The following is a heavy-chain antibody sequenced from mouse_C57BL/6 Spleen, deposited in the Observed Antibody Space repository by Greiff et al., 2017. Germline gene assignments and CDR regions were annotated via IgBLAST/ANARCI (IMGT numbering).Heavy chain of an antibody. CDR2: IYPGDGDT. V-gene: IGHV1-80*01. CDR1: GYAFSSYW. D-gene: IGHD1-1*01. J-gene: IGHJ1*03. CDR3: AREANYGSSSYWYFDV. Sequence: QVQLQQSGAELVKPGASVKISCKASGYAFSSYWMNWVKQRPGKGLEWIGQIYPGDGDTNYNGTFKGKATLTADKSSRTAYMQHSSLTSEDSAVYFCAREANYGSSSYWYFDVWGTGTTVTVSS.